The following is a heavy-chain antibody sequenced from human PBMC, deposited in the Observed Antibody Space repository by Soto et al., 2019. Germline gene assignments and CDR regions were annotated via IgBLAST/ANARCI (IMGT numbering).Heavy chain of an antibody. V-gene: IGHV4-39*07. Sequence: SETLSLTCSVSGDSINSDKYYWGWIRQPPGKGLEWIGRIYYRGNTNYNPSLKSRVTISVDTSKNQFSLKLSSVTAADTAVYYCARGKALMVYATSPHRANNWFDPWGQGTLVTVSS. CDR2: IYYRGNT. D-gene: IGHD2-8*02. CDR3: ARGKALMVYATSPHRANNWFDP. J-gene: IGHJ5*02. CDR1: GDSINSDKYY.